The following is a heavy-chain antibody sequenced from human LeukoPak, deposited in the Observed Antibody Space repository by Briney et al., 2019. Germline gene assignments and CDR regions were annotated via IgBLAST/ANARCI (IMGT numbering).Heavy chain of an antibody. CDR3: ARVTPSDYYYYCYMDV. Sequence: KPSETLSLTCTVSGYSISSGYYWGWIRQPPGKGLEWIGSIYHSGSTYYNPPLKSRVTISVDTSKNQFSLKLSSVTAADTAVYYCARVTPSDYYYYCYMDVWGKGTTVTVSS. CDR2: IYHSGST. V-gene: IGHV4-38-2*02. CDR1: GYSISSGYY. J-gene: IGHJ6*03.